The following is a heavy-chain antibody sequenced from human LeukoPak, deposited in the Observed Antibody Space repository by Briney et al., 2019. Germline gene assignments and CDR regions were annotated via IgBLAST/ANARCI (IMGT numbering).Heavy chain of an antibody. CDR1: GGSISSYY. CDR2: IYYSGST. J-gene: IGHJ4*02. D-gene: IGHD1-26*01. V-gene: IGHV4-59*01. Sequence: SETLSLTCTVSGGSISSYYWSWIRQPPGKGLEWIGYIYYSGSTNYNPSLKSRVTISVDTSKNQFSLKLSSVTAADTAVYYCAREGRGSYLRYWGQGTLVTVSS. CDR3: AREGRGSYLRY.